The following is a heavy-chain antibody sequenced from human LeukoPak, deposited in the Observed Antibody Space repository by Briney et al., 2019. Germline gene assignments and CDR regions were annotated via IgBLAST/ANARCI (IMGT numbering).Heavy chain of an antibody. V-gene: IGHV4-59*01. Sequence: SETLSLTCTVSGRSISSYYWSWIRQPPGKGLEWIGSIYYSGNTNYNPSLRSRVTISVDTSKNQFPLKLSSVTATDTAVYYCARCIGSSSFARWFDPWGQGTLVTVSS. J-gene: IGHJ5*02. D-gene: IGHD6-6*01. CDR1: GRSISSYY. CDR2: IYYSGNT. CDR3: ARCIGSSSFARWFDP.